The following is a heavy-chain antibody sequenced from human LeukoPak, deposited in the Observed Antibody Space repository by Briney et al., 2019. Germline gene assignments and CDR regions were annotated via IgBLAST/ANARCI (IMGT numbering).Heavy chain of an antibody. CDR2: IYYSGST. Sequence: SETLSLTCTVSGGSISSYYWSWIRQPPGKGLEWIGYIYYSGSTNYNPSLKSRVTISVDTSKNQFSLKLSSVTAADTAVYYCARAEQTGNSGYYYYMDVWGKGTTVTVSS. V-gene: IGHV4-59*01. CDR1: GGSISSYY. CDR3: ARAEQTGNSGYYYYMDV. J-gene: IGHJ6*03. D-gene: IGHD4-23*01.